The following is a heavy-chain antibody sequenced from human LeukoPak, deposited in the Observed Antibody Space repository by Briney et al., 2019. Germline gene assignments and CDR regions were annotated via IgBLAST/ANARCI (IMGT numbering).Heavy chain of an antibody. Sequence: SETLSLTCAVYGGSFSGYYWSWIRQPPGKGLEWIGEINHSGSTNYNPSLKSRVTISVDTSKNQFSLKLSSVTAADTAVYYCAREDCSGTSCNFDYWGQGTLVTVSS. J-gene: IGHJ4*02. CDR2: INHSGST. D-gene: IGHD2-2*01. CDR1: GGSFSGYY. CDR3: AREDCSGTSCNFDY. V-gene: IGHV4-34*01.